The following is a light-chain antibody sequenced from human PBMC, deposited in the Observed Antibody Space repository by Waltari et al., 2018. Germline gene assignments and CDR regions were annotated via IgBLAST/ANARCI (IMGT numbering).Light chain of an antibody. Sequence: QSVLTQPPSVSGAPGQRVTISCTGSWSNIGAGYDVHWYQQLPGKAPTLLSYGFNTRPPGVPDRCFGSKSGSSASLAIPGLQPEDEADYYCQSYDTSLGVVFGGGTKVTVL. CDR1: WSNIGAGYD. CDR2: GFN. J-gene: IGLJ2*01. CDR3: QSYDTSLGVV. V-gene: IGLV1-40*01.